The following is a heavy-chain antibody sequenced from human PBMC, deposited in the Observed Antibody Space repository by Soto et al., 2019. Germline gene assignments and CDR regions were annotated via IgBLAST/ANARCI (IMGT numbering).Heavy chain of an antibody. D-gene: IGHD2-21*01. CDR1: GFTFDTDG. CDR3: SRMSGDHSAFFYYGMDA. J-gene: IGHJ6*02. Sequence: GGSLRLSCAASGFTFDTDGMNWVRQAPWQGTEWLSGINSDGTSSSYADSVQGRCTTSRDNARNTLSLQMNSRRADGTAVYYCSRMSGDHSAFFYYGMDAWGQGTTVTVSS. V-gene: IGHV3-74*01. CDR2: INSDGTSS.